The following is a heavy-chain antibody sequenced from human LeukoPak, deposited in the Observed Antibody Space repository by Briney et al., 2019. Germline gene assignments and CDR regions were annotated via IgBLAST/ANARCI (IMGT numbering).Heavy chain of an antibody. D-gene: IGHD2-2*01. V-gene: IGHV4-4*07. CDR3: ARDARYCSSTSCPLDV. CDR1: GGSISSYY. CDR2: IYTSGST. Sequence: SETLSLTCTVSGGSISSYYWSWIRQPAGKGLEWIGRIYTSGSTNYNPSLKSRVSMSVDTSKNQFSLKLSSVTAADTAVYYCARDARYCSSTSCPLDVWGKGTTVTVSS. J-gene: IGHJ6*04.